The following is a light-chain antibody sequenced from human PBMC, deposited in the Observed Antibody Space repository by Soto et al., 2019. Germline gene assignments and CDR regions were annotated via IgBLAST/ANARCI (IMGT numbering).Light chain of an antibody. CDR1: QSVGNH. J-gene: IGKJ1*01. V-gene: IGKV3-20*01. Sequence: EIVLTQSPATLSFSPGERATLSCRASQSVGNHLAWYQQKPGQAPRLLIYGTSSRATGIPDRFSGSGSGTDFTLTISRLEPEDFAVYYCQQYGSSGTFGQGTKVDIK. CDR2: GTS. CDR3: QQYGSSGT.